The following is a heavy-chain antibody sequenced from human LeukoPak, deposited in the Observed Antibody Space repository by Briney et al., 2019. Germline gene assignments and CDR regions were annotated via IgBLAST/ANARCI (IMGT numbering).Heavy chain of an antibody. V-gene: IGHV1-58*02. CDR2: IVVGSGNT. CDR3: AADFITGTFDP. D-gene: IGHD1-20*01. CDR1: GFTFTSSA. J-gene: IGHJ5*02. Sequence: SVTVSCTASGFTFTSSAMQWVRQARGQGLEWIGWIVVGSGNTNYAQKFQERVTITRDMSTSTAYMELSSLRSEDTAVYYCAADFITGTFDPWGQGTLVTVSS.